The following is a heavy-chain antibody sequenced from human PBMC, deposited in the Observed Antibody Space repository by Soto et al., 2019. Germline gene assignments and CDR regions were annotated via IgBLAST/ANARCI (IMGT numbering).Heavy chain of an antibody. CDR3: AIEGNTAAGDSNECFQH. D-gene: IGHD6-13*01. CDR2: INPNSGGT. V-gene: IGHV1-2*02. Sequence: QVQLVQSGAEVKKPGASVKVSCKASGYTFTGYDMHWVRQAPGQGLAWMGWINPNSGGTNYAQKFQGRITMTGDTSISTAYTELSRLRSDDTAVYYGAIEGNTAAGDSNECFQHWGQGTLVTVSS. J-gene: IGHJ1*01. CDR1: GYTFTGYD.